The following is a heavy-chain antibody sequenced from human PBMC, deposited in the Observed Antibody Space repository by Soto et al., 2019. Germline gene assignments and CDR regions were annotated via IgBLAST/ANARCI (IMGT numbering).Heavy chain of an antibody. CDR3: ARGGYYYENSGQNAYDY. Sequence: SETLSLTCTVSGGSISSGGYYWSWIRQHPGKGLEWIGYIYYGGTTYYNPSLKSRATISGDTSKNQFSLKLSSVTAADTAVYYCARGGYYYENSGQNAYDYWGQGILVTVSS. V-gene: IGHV4-31*03. D-gene: IGHD3-22*01. CDR2: IYYGGTT. J-gene: IGHJ4*01. CDR1: GGSISSGGYY.